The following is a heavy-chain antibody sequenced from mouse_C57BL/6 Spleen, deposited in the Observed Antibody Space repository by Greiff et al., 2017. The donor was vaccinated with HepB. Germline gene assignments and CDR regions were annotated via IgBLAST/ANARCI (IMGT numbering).Heavy chain of an antibody. CDR3: ARCSLVVRAGYFDY. J-gene: IGHJ2*01. V-gene: IGHV1-69*01. CDR1: GYTFTSYW. CDR2: IDPSDSYT. Sequence: QVQLQQSGAELVMPGASVKLSCKASGYTFTSYWMHWVKQRPGQGLEWIGEIDPSDSYTNYNQKFKGKSTLSVDKSSSTAYMQLSSLTSEDSAVYYCARCSLVVRAGYFDYCGQGTTLTVSS. D-gene: IGHD1-1*01.